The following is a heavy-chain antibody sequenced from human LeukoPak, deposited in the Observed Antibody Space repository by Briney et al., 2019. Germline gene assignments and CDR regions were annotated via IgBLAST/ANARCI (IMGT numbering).Heavy chain of an antibody. Sequence: SETLSLTCTVSSASITSSPYFWGWIRQSPGTGLEWIGSISYSGTTYYNPSLKSRVTISVGTSKNQFSPKLNSVTAADTAVFYCAANSADYNTLGSSYKVWGQGTLVTVSS. CDR2: ISYSGTT. V-gene: IGHV4-39*01. D-gene: IGHD3-10*01. CDR1: SASITSSPYF. CDR3: AANSADYNTLGSSYKV. J-gene: IGHJ4*02.